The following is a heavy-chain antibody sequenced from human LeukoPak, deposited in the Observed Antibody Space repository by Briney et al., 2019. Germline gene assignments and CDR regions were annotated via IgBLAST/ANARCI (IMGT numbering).Heavy chain of an antibody. V-gene: IGHV4-59*12. J-gene: IGHJ4*02. CDR2: IYYSGST. CDR3: ARDGIAGDY. Sequence: TASETLSLTCTVSGGSISSYYWSWIRQPPGKGLEWIGYIYYSGSTNYNPSLRSRVTISVDTSKNQFSLKLSSVTAADTAVYYCARDGIAGDYWGQGTLVTVSS. CDR1: GGSISSYY. D-gene: IGHD2-21*01.